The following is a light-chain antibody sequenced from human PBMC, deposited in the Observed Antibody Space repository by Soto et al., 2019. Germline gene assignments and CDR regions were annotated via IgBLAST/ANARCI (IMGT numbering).Light chain of an antibody. V-gene: IGLV2-8*01. Sequence: QSALTQPPSASGSPGQSVTISCTGTKNDIGVYDFVSWNQHHPGKAPRLIIYEVVQRPSGVPDRFSGSKSGNTASLTVSRLQAADEADYFCKSYAGSNTYVFGSGTKVTVL. CDR3: KSYAGSNTYV. CDR2: EVV. J-gene: IGLJ1*01. CDR1: KNDIGVYDF.